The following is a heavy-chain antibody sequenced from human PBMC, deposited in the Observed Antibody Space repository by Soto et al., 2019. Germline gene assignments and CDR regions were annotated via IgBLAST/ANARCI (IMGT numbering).Heavy chain of an antibody. CDR1: GFTFSSYS. J-gene: IGHJ6*02. CDR2: ISSSSSTI. CDR3: AKDQGGSGWYHFYYYGMDV. V-gene: IGHV3-48*01. D-gene: IGHD6-19*01. Sequence: PGGSLRLSCAASGFTFSSYSMNWVRQAPGKGLEWVSYISSSSSTIYYADSVKGRFTISGDNAKNSLYLQMNSLRAEDTAVYYCAKDQGGSGWYHFYYYGMDVWGQGTTVTVSS.